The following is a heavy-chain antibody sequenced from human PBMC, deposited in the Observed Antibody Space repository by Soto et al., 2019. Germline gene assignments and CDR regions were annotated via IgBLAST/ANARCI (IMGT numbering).Heavy chain of an antibody. Sequence: EVQLLESGGGLVQPGGSLRLSCAASGFTFSSYAMSWVRQAPGKGLEWVSAISGSGGSTYYADSVKGPFTISRDNSKNTLYLQKNSLRAEDTAVYYCAKGGDYGYYESSGYCDYWGQGTLVTVSS. V-gene: IGHV3-23*01. J-gene: IGHJ4*02. CDR1: GFTFSSYA. CDR2: ISGSGGST. CDR3: AKGGDYGYYESSGYCDY. D-gene: IGHD3-22*01.